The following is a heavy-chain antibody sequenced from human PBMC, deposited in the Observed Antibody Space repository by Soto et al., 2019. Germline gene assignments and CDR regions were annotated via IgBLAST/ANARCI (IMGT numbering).Heavy chain of an antibody. CDR2: ISDGGGST. CDR3: ARCPGEKCARNTIFGVVGEGFDY. J-gene: IGHJ4*02. V-gene: IGHV3-23*01. CDR1: GFTFNNFA. D-gene: IGHD3-3*01. Sequence: EVQLLESGGGLVQPGGSLRLSCAASGFTFNNFAMSWVRQAPGKGLEWVSSISDGGGSTYYGDSVKGRFTISRDNSKNTLYLKMNSLRGEDTAVYYCARCPGEKCARNTIFGVVGEGFDYWGQGTLVTVSS.